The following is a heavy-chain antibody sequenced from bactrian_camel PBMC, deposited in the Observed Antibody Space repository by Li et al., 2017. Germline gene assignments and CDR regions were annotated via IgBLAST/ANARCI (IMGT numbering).Heavy chain of an antibody. CDR2: IYSDGSHT. CDR3: AASYGATWPLPLTQRFYNF. V-gene: IGHV3S6*01. CDR1: GFTFSSYG. J-gene: IGHJ4*01. D-gene: IGHD6*01. Sequence: HVQLVESGGGLVQPGGSLRLSCAASGFTFSSYGMTWVRQAPGKGLEWVSGIYSDGSHTSSADSVQGRFTISKDNAKSTLYLEMKGLKPEDTAVYFCAASYGATWPLPLTQRFYNFWGQGTQVTVS.